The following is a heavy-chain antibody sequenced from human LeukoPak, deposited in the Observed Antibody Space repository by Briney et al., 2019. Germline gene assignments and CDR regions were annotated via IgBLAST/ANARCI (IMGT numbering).Heavy chain of an antibody. J-gene: IGHJ3*02. D-gene: IGHD5-24*01. CDR3: ARDQELPFDI. V-gene: IGHV4-4*07. Sequence: SETLSLTCTASGGSISSYYWNWIRQPAGKGLEWIGRIHTSGSTNYNPSLKSRVTMSVDTSKNQFSLKLSSVTAADTAVYYCARDQELPFDIWGQGTMVTVSS. CDR2: IHTSGST. CDR1: GGSISSYY.